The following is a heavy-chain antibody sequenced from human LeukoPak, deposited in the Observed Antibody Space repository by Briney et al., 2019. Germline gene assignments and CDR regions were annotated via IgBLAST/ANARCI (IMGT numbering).Heavy chain of an antibody. D-gene: IGHD2-15*01. V-gene: IGHV4-59*01. CDR3: ARGWQANWFDP. CDR1: ADSLCTYY. CDR2: IYYSGST. J-gene: IGHJ5*02. Sequence: PSETLSLTCTVSADSLCTYYWSWIRQPPGKGLEWIGHIYYSGSTNYNPSLKSRVTISIDTSKNQLFLKLTSVTAADTAVYFCARGWQANWFDPWGQGTLVTVSS.